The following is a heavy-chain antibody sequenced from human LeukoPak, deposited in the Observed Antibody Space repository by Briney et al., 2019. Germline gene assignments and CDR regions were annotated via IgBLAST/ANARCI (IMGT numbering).Heavy chain of an antibody. CDR1: GDSISSYY. CDR3: AREYSSSSGYIWFDP. Sequence: PSETLSLTCTVSGDSISSYYWSWIRQPPGKGLEWIGYIYYSGSTNYNPSLKSRVTISVDTSKNQFSLKLSSVTAADTAVYYCAREYSSSSGYIWFDPWGQGTLVTVSS. D-gene: IGHD6-6*01. J-gene: IGHJ5*02. V-gene: IGHV4-59*01. CDR2: IYYSGST.